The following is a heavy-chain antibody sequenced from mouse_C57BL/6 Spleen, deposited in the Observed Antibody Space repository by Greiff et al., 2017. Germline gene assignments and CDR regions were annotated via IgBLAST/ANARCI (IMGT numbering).Heavy chain of an antibody. Sequence: EVKVVESGGGLVQPGGSPKLSCAASGFTFSDYYMYWVRQTPEKRLEWVAYISNGGGSTYYPDTVKGRFTISRDNAKNTLYLQMSRLKSEDTAMYYCAREGTGFDYWGQGTTLTVSS. D-gene: IGHD3-3*01. CDR2: ISNGGGST. CDR1: GFTFSDYY. CDR3: AREGTGFDY. J-gene: IGHJ2*01. V-gene: IGHV5-12*01.